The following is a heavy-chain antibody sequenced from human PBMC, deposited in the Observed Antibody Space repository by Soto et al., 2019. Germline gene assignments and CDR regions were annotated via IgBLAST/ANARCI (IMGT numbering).Heavy chain of an antibody. V-gene: IGHV4-39*01. Sequence: SETLSLTCTVSGGSISSSSYYWGWIRQPPGKGLEWIGSIYYSGSTYYNPSLKSRVTISVDTSKNQFSLKLSSVTAADTAVHYCAGITIFGVVIISNDAFDIWGQGTMVTVSS. J-gene: IGHJ3*02. CDR2: IYYSGST. CDR1: GGSISSSSYY. CDR3: AGITIFGVVIISNDAFDI. D-gene: IGHD3-3*01.